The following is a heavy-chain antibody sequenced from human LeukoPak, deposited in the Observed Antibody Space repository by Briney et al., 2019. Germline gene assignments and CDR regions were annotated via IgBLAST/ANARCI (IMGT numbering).Heavy chain of an antibody. CDR2: TSSDSSTI. V-gene: IGHV3-48*01. Sequence: HSGGSLRLSCAASGFTLSSYSMNWVRQAPGKGLEWVSYTSSDSSTIYYTDSVKGRFTIPRDNARNSLFLQMNSLRAEDTAVYYCARDLDWGPDYWGQGTLVTVSS. CDR3: ARDLDWGPDY. CDR1: GFTLSSYS. D-gene: IGHD3-9*01. J-gene: IGHJ4*02.